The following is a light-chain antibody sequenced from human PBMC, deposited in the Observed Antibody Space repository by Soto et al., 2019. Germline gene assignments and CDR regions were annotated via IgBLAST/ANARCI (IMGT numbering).Light chain of an antibody. CDR3: QQWFT. J-gene: IGKJ3*01. CDR1: QSVSSSY. Sequence: VLRQSPRTLSLSQGERATLSCRASQSVSSSYLAWYQQKPGQAPRLLIYGASSRATDIPDRFSGSGSGTDFTLTISRLEPEDFAVYYCQQWFTFGPGTKVDIK. V-gene: IGKV3-20*01. CDR2: GAS.